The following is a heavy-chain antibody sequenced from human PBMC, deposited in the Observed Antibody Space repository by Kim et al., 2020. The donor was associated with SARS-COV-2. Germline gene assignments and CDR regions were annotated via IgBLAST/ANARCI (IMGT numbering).Heavy chain of an antibody. D-gene: IGHD1-26*01. Sequence: GGSLRLSCAASGFTFSSYAMHWVRQAPGKGLEWVAVISYDGSNKYYADSVKGRFTISRDNSKNTLYLQMNSLRAEDTAVYYCARSEAGSYYVVDFDYWGQGTLVTVSS. CDR2: ISYDGSNK. CDR1: GFTFSSYA. V-gene: IGHV3-30*04. CDR3: ARSEAGSYYVVDFDY. J-gene: IGHJ4*02.